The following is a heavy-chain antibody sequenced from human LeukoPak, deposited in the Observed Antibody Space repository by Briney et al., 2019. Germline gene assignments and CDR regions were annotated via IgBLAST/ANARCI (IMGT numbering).Heavy chain of an antibody. V-gene: IGHV3-43*01. CDR3: AKDLLAVDTSMAPGAIDV. J-gene: IGHJ6*03. CDR2: INWDGDNT. D-gene: IGHD5-18*01. CDR1: GFVFEDYT. Sequence: PGGSLRLSCVASGFVFEDYTMHWVRQAPGKGLDWVSLINWDGDNTHYADSVKGRFTVSRDNSKNSLYLEMNSLRTEDTALYYCAKDLLAVDTSMAPGAIDVWGKGTTVIVSS.